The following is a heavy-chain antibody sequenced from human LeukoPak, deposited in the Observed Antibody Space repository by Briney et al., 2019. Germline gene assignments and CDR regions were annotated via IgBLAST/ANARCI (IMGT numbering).Heavy chain of an antibody. CDR2: ISDSGGST. D-gene: IGHD3-9*01. Sequence: GGSLRLSCASSGFTFSNYPMNWVRQAPGKGLEWVSGISDSGGSTYYADSVEGRFTISRDNSKNTLYLQMNSLRAEDTAVYYCARTYYDILTGRAYYSYMDVWGKGTTVTVSS. V-gene: IGHV3-23*01. J-gene: IGHJ6*03. CDR1: GFTFSNYP. CDR3: ARTYYDILTGRAYYSYMDV.